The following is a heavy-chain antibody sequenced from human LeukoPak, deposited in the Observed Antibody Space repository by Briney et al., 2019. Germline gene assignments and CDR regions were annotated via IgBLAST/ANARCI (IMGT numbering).Heavy chain of an antibody. J-gene: IGHJ4*02. V-gene: IGHV3-11*01. CDR3: ARALLRFLEWSPGDY. CDR2: ISSSGSTI. D-gene: IGHD3-3*01. CDR1: GFTFSDYY. Sequence: GGSLRLSCAASGFTFSDYYMSWIRQAPGKGLEWVSYISSSGSTIYYADSVKGRFTISRDIAKNSLYLQMNSLRAEDTAVYYCARALLRFLEWSPGDYWGQGTLVTVSS.